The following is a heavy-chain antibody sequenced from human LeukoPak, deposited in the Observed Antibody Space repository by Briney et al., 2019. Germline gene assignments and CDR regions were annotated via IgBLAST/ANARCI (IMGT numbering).Heavy chain of an antibody. CDR2: ISSSSSYI. CDR3: ARGGGIAAAGLMDV. J-gene: IGHJ6*03. CDR1: GFTFSSYS. D-gene: IGHD6-13*01. Sequence: GGSLRLSCAASGFTFSSYSMNWVRQAPGKGLEWVSSISSSSSYIYYADSVKGRFTISRDNAKNSLYLQMNSLRAEDTALYYCARGGGIAAAGLMDVWGKGTTVTVSS. V-gene: IGHV3-21*04.